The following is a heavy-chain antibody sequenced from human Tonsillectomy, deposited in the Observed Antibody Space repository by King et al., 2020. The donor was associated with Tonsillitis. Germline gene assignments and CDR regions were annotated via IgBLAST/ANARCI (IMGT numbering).Heavy chain of an antibody. D-gene: IGHD4-17*01. CDR3: ARLTTVTTVDY. CDR1: GLTFSSYS. J-gene: IGHJ4*02. CDR2: IGGSGTTI. Sequence: EVQLVESGGGLVQPGGSLRLSCVASGLTFSSYSMNWVRQAPGKGLEWVSYIGGSGTTIYYADSVKGGFTISRDNAKNSLYLQMNSLRVEDTAVYYCARLTTVTTVDYWGQGTLVTVSS. V-gene: IGHV3-48*04.